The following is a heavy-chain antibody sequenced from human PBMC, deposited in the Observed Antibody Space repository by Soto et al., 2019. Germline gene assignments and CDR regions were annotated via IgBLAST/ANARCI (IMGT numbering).Heavy chain of an antibody. Sequence: EVQLLESGGGLVQPGGSLRLSCAASGFTFSSYAMSWVRQAPGKGLEWVSAISGSGGSTYYADSVKVRFTISRDNSKNTLYLQMSSLRAEDTAVYYCAKDRAGTAFLYDYGMDVWGQGTTVTVSS. CDR3: AKDRAGTAFLYDYGMDV. CDR2: ISGSGGST. J-gene: IGHJ6*02. V-gene: IGHV3-23*01. D-gene: IGHD6-13*01. CDR1: GFTFSSYA.